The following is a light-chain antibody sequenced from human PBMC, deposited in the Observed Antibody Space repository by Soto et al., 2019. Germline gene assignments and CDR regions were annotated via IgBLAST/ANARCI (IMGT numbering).Light chain of an antibody. CDR3: CSYAGNKTVV. CDR2: EVS. Sequence: QSALTQPASVSGSPGQSITISCTGTSSDVGAYDYVSWYQQHPGKAPKLMIYEVSNRPSGVSNRFSGSKSGNTASLTISGLQAEDEAVYYCCSYAGNKTVVFGGGTKLTVL. CDR1: SSDVGAYDY. V-gene: IGLV2-14*01. J-gene: IGLJ3*02.